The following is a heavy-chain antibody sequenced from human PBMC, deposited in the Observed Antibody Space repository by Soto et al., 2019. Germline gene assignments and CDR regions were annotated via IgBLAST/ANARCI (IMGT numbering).Heavy chain of an antibody. CDR1: GGSVSSGSYY. CDR3: ARQMAYLVGPDV. J-gene: IGHJ6*04. V-gene: IGHV4-61*01. CDR2: IYYSGST. D-gene: IGHD2-15*01. Sequence: PSETLSLTCTVSGGSVSSGSYYWSWIRQPPGKGLEWIGYIYYSGSTNYNPSLKSRVTISVDTSKSQFSLNLTSVTATDTAVYNCARQMAYLVGPDVWGKGTTATVSS.